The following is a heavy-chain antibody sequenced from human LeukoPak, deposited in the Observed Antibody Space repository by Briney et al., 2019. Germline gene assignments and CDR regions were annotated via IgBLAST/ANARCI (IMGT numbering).Heavy chain of an antibody. CDR1: GFTFSSYG. Sequence: GGSLRLSCAASGFTFSSYGMHWVRQAPGKGLEWVAFIRYDGSNKYYADSVKGRFTISRDNSKNTLYLQMNSLRAEDTAVYYCEKDLVVVPAATPVGDYWGPGTLVTVSS. CDR2: IRYDGSNK. J-gene: IGHJ4*02. D-gene: IGHD2-2*01. V-gene: IGHV3-30*02. CDR3: EKDLVVVPAATPVGDY.